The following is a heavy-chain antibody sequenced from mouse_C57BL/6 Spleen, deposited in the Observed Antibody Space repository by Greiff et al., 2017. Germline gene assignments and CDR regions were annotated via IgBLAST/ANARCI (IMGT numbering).Heavy chain of an antibody. V-gene: IGHV1-76*01. CDR3: ARSDGYFFDY. CDR2: IYPGSGST. D-gene: IGHD2-3*01. J-gene: IGHJ2*01. CDR1: GYTFTDYY. Sequence: QVQLQQSGAELVRPGASVKLSCKASGYTFTDYYINWVKQRPGQGLEWIARIYPGSGSTYYNEKFKGKATLTAEKSSSTAYMQLSSLTSEDSAVYFCARSDGYFFDYWGQGTTLTVSS.